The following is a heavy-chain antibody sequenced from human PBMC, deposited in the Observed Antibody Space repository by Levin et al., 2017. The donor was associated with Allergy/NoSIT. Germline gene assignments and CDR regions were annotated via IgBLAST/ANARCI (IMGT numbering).Heavy chain of an antibody. CDR3: ARRACGSGGSCYYGDWYFDL. CDR2: IYHSGST. J-gene: IGHJ2*01. Sequence: SETLSLTCAVSGYSISSGYYWGWIRQPPGKGLEWIGSIYHSGSTYYNPSLKSRVTISVDTSKNQFSLKLSSVTAADTAVYYCARRACGSGGSCYYGDWYFDLWGRGTLVTVSS. CDR1: GYSISSGYY. V-gene: IGHV4-38-2*01. D-gene: IGHD2-15*01.